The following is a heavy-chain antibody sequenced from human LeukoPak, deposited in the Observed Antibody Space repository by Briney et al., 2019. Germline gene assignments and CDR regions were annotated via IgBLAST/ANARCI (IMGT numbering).Heavy chain of an antibody. CDR2: ITGSGVSP. D-gene: IGHD2-2*01. V-gene: IGHV3-23*01. CDR3: AKGGYCSSTSCPFDY. J-gene: IGHJ4*02. Sequence: PGGSLRLSCAASGFTFSNYAMSWVRQAPGKGLEWVSAITGSGVSPYHADSVKGRFTISRDNSKNTLYLQMNSLSAEDTALYYCAKGGYCSSTSCPFDYWGQGTLVTVSS. CDR1: GFTFSNYA.